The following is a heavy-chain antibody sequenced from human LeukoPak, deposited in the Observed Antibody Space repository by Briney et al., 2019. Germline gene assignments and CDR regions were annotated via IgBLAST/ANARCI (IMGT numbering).Heavy chain of an antibody. J-gene: IGHJ4*02. Sequence: GGSLRLSCAASGFTVSSYGVSWVRQAPGEGLELVSAMGGSGGSTYYADSVKGRFTISRDNSKNTLYLQMNSLRAEDTAVYYCASGLYCSGGSCHRRGFDYWGQGTLVTVSS. CDR2: MGGSGGST. V-gene: IGHV3-23*01. CDR1: GFTVSSYG. D-gene: IGHD2-15*01. CDR3: ASGLYCSGGSCHRRGFDY.